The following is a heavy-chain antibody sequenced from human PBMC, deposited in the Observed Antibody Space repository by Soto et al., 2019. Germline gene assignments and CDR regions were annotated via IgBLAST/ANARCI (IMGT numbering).Heavy chain of an antibody. V-gene: IGHV4-59*08. CDR3: ARRYSGYGDY. D-gene: IGHD5-12*01. CDR1: GGSITSYY. CDR2: IYFSGSA. Sequence: SETLSLTCTVSGGSITSYYWSWIRQPPGKGLEWIGYIYFSGSANYNPPLKSRVTISVDTSKNQFSLKLSSVTAADTAVYYCARRYSGYGDYWGQGTLVTVS. J-gene: IGHJ4*02.